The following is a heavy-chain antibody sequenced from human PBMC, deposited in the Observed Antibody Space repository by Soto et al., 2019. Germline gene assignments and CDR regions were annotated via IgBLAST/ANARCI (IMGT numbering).Heavy chain of an antibody. CDR1: GFTFSSYA. V-gene: IGHV3-30-3*01. CDR2: ISYDGSNK. Sequence: SLRLSCAASGFTFSSYAMHWVRQAPGKGLEWVAVISYDGSNKYYADSVKGRFTISRDNSKNTLYLQMNSLRAEDTAVYYCARDRAMYYDFWSGYTYYYYYGMDVWGQGTTVTVSS. D-gene: IGHD3-3*01. J-gene: IGHJ6*02. CDR3: ARDRAMYYDFWSGYTYYYYYGMDV.